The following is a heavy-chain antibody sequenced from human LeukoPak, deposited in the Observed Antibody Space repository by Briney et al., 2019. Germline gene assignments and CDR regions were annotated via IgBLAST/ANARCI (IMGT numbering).Heavy chain of an antibody. D-gene: IGHD3-10*01. CDR2: ININSGGT. J-gene: IGHJ6*03. Sequence: ASVKVSCKASGYTFTAYYMHWVRQAPGQGLECMGWININSGGTNYAQKFQGRVTMTTDTSTSTAYMELRSLRSDDTAVYYCARSAYYYGSGSMDVWGKGTTVTISS. CDR3: ARSAYYYGSGSMDV. V-gene: IGHV1-2*02. CDR1: GYTFTAYY.